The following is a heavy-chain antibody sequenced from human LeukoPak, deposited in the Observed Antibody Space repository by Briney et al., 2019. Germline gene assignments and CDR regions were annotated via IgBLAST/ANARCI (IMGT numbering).Heavy chain of an antibody. V-gene: IGHV2-5*01. J-gene: IGHJ4*02. CDR3: ALTGGGGYCSSANCYGY. Sequence: SGPTLLNPTQTLTLTCTFSGLSLSTSGVGVGWLRQPPGKALEWLALIYWNDDKSYSSSLKNRLTITKDTANNQVVLTMTNTAPVDTATYYCALTGGGGYCSSANCYGYWGQGTLVTVSP. CDR2: IYWNDDK. CDR1: GLSLSTSGVG. D-gene: IGHD2-2*01.